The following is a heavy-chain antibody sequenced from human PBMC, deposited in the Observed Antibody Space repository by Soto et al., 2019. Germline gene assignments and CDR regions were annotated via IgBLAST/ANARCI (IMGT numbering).Heavy chain of an antibody. Sequence: EVQLLESGGGLVQPGGSLRLSCAASGFTFSSYAMSWVRQAPGKGLEWVSAISGSGGSTYYADSVKGRFTISRDNSKNTLYLQMNSLRAEDTAVYYCAKPLFMITFGGAIPHSPFDYWGQGTLVTVSS. CDR1: GFTFSSYA. CDR3: AKPLFMITFGGAIPHSPFDY. V-gene: IGHV3-23*01. D-gene: IGHD3-16*02. J-gene: IGHJ4*02. CDR2: ISGSGGST.